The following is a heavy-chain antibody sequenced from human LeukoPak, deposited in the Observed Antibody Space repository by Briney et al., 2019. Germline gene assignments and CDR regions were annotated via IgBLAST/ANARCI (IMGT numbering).Heavy chain of an antibody. V-gene: IGHV4-59*01. CDR2: IYYSGST. Sequence: SETLSLSCTVSGGSISSYYWSWIRQPPGKGLEWIGYIYYSGSTNYNPSLKSRVTISADTSKNQFSLKLSSVTAADTAVYYCAREGSSSSGAYFDYWGQGTLVTVSS. D-gene: IGHD6-13*01. J-gene: IGHJ4*02. CDR3: AREGSSSSGAYFDY. CDR1: GGSISSYY.